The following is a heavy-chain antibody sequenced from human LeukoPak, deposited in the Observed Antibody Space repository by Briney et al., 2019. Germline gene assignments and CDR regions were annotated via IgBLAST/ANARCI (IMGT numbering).Heavy chain of an antibody. CDR3: ARDLLGYSSSSARLVKFDY. CDR2: ISAYNGNT. J-gene: IGHJ4*02. V-gene: IGHV1-18*01. Sequence: ASVKVSCKASGYTFTSYGISWVRQAPGQGLEWMGWISAYNGNTNYAQKFQGRVTMTRDMSTSTVYMELSSLRSEDTAVYYCARDLLGYSSSSARLVKFDYWGQGTLVTVSS. CDR1: GYTFTSYG. D-gene: IGHD6-6*01.